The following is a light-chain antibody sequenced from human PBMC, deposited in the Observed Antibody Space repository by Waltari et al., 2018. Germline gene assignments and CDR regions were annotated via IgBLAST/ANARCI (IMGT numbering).Light chain of an antibody. CDR1: ALGIRF. CDR2: QNG. J-gene: IGLJ3*02. Sequence: SYDLTQPPSVSASLGQTAIIPCSGHALGIRFFCWYKQKPGQSPILVIYQNGRRPSGIPGRFSGSNSGNTATLTISGTQAVDEADYYCQAWDRGTWGVFGGGTRLTVL. CDR3: QAWDRGTWGV. V-gene: IGLV3-1*01.